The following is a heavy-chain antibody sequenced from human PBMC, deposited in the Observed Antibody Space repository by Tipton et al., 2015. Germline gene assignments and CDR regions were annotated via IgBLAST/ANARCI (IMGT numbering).Heavy chain of an antibody. Sequence: SLRLSCAASGFSFSSYSMNWVRQAPGEGLEWVSSISRSSRFIYYADSVKGRFTISRDNAKNSVYLQMNSLSAEDTALYYCAKDSCASTNCFRGAFDVWGQGTMVTVSS. CDR2: ISRSSRFI. CDR1: GFSFSSYS. J-gene: IGHJ3*01. V-gene: IGHV3-21*04. CDR3: AKDSCASTNCFRGAFDV. D-gene: IGHD2-2*01.